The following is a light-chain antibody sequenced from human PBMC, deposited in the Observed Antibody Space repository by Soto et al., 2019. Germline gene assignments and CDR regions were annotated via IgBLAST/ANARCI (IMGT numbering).Light chain of an antibody. Sequence: QSARTQPASVSGSPGQSITISCTGTSSDVGAYNYVCWYQQHPGKAPKLIIYGVTNRPSGVSNRFSGSKSGNTASLSISGLQAEDEADYYCSSYTSSGTVVFGGGTKLTVL. V-gene: IGLV2-14*03. CDR3: SSYTSSGTVV. J-gene: IGLJ3*02. CDR1: SSDVGAYNY. CDR2: GVT.